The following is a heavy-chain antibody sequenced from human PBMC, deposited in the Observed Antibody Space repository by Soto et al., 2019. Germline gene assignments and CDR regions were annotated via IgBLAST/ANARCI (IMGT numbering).Heavy chain of an antibody. CDR1: GGSFSGYI. CDR2: INHSGSA. J-gene: IGHJ6*02. D-gene: IGHD4-17*01. CDR3: ARAHYGDYGYGMDV. V-gene: IGHV4-34*01. Sequence: PSETLSLTCAVHGGSFSGYIWTWIRQTPGKGLQWIGQINHSGSANYNPSLKSRVTISVDRSKNQFSLKLSSVTAADTAVYYCARAHYGDYGYGMDVWGQGTTVTVSS.